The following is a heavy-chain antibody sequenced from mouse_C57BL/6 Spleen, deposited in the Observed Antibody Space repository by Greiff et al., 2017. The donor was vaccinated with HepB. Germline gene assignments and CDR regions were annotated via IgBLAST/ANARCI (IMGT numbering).Heavy chain of an antibody. V-gene: IGHV5-16*01. D-gene: IGHD1-1*01. J-gene: IGHJ4*01. CDR1: GFTFSDYY. Sequence: EVMLVESEGGLVQPGSSMKLSCTASGFTFSDYYMAWVRQVPEKGLEWVANINYDGSSTYYLDSLKSRFIISRDNAKNILYLQMSSLKSEDTATYYCAREGYGSSYDAMDYWGQGTSVTVSS. CDR3: AREGYGSSYDAMDY. CDR2: INYDGSST.